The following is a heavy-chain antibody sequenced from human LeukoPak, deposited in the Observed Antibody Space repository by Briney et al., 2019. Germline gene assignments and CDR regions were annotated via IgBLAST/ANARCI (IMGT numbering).Heavy chain of an antibody. Sequence: ASVKISCKVSGYTFTDYYMHWVQQAPGKGLEWMGLVDPEDGETIYAEKFQGRVTITADTSTDTAYMELSSLRSEDTAVYYCAGGDYFGGNYWGQGTLVTVSS. D-gene: IGHD4-17*01. CDR3: AGGDYFGGNY. J-gene: IGHJ4*02. CDR1: GYTFTDYY. CDR2: VDPEDGET. V-gene: IGHV1-69-2*01.